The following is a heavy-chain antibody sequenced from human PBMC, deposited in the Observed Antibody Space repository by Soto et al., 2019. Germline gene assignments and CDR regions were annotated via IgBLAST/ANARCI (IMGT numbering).Heavy chain of an antibody. D-gene: IGHD2-2*01. Sequence: GGSLRLSCSASGFTFTNYAIHWICQAPGKGLEYVSAISSTGGSTYYADSVKGRFTISRDNSKNTVYLQMSSLRSEDSAVYYCVARYCSSTTCYQVDYWGQGTLVTVSS. CDR3: VARYCSSTTCYQVDY. J-gene: IGHJ4*02. CDR2: ISSTGGST. V-gene: IGHV3-64D*06. CDR1: GFTFTNYA.